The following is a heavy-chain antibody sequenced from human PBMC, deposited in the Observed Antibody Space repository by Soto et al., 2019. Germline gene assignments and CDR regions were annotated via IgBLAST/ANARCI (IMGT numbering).Heavy chain of an antibody. CDR2: IIHIFGTA. CDR3: ARLVVVAAYYYYGMDV. V-gene: IGHV1-69*06. D-gene: IGHD2-15*01. J-gene: IGHJ6*02. Sequence: QVQLVQSGAEVKKPGSSVKVSCKASGGTFSSYAISWVRQAPGQGLEWMGGIIHIFGTANYAQRVKGRVTITADKSTSTADMWLSSLTSEDTAVYYCARLVVVAAYYYYGMDVWGQGTTVTVSS. CDR1: GGTFSSYA.